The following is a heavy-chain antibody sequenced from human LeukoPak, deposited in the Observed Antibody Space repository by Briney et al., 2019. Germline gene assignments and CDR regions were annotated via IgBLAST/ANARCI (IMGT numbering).Heavy chain of an antibody. CDR2: VKGDGRTT. J-gene: IGHJ4*02. V-gene: IGHV3-74*01. CDR1: GLTFSDFW. CDR3: ATGHGYGYDY. D-gene: IGHD5-18*01. Sequence: GGSLRLSCAASGLTFSDFWMHWVRQPPGKGLVWVALVKGDGRTTIYADSVKGRFTISRDNAKNTLYLQMNSLRADDSGVYYCATGHGYGYDYWGQGVLVTVSS.